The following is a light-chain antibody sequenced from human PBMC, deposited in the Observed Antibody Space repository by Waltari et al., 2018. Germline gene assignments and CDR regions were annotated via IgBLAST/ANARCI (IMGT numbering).Light chain of an antibody. CDR3: GTWDDSLGAWV. CDR2: RNS. Sequence: QSVLTQPPSASGTPGQRVTISCSGSSSNIGSDYVYWYQQFPGTAPKILIYRNSHRPTGLTDRFSGSKFGTSASLDISGLRSEDEAEYYCGTWDDSLGAWVFGGGTRVTVL. V-gene: IGLV1-47*01. J-gene: IGLJ3*02. CDR1: SSNIGSDY.